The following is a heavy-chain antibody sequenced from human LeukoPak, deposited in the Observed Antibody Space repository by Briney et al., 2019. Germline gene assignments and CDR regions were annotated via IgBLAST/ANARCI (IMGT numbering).Heavy chain of an antibody. D-gene: IGHD3-10*01. CDR1: GYTFTSYG. J-gene: IGHJ3*02. CDR3: ARNLWFGESSDAFDM. CDR2: ISAYNGNT. V-gene: IGHV1-18*01. Sequence: ASVKVSCKASGYTFTSYGISWVRQAPGQGLEWMGWISAYNGNTNYAQKLQGRVTMTRDTSISTAYMELSSLRSDDTAVYYCARNLWFGESSDAFDMWGQGTMVTVSS.